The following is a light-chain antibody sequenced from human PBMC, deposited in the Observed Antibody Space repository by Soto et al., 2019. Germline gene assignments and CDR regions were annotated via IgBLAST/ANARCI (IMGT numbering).Light chain of an antibody. CDR2: GAS. V-gene: IGKV3-15*01. Sequence: EIVMTQSPATLSVSPGERATLSCRASQSVSNNLAWYQQKPGQAPRLLIYGASTRATGIPARFSGSGSGTEFTLPISSLQSEDFAVYYCQHYNNWWTFGQGTKVEIK. CDR1: QSVSNN. J-gene: IGKJ1*01. CDR3: QHYNNWWT.